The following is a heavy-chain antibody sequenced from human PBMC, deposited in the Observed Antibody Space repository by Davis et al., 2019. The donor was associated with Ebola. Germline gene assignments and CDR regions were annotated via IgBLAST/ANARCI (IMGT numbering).Heavy chain of an antibody. CDR3: VAGEGDF. D-gene: IGHD6-19*01. J-gene: IGHJ4*02. V-gene: IGHV3-33*03. CDR1: GFTFSSYG. CDR2: IWYDGSKK. Sequence: GESLKISCAASGFTFSSYGMHWVRQAPDKGLEWVAIIWYDGSKKYYADSVRGRFTISRDNTKNTLYLQMNSLRVEDTALYYCVAGEGDFWGQGTLVTVSS.